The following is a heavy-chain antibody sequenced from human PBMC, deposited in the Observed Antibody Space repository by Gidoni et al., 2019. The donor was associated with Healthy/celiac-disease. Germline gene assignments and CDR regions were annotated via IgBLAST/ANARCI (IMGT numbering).Heavy chain of an antibody. Sequence: EVQLVESGGGLVKPGRSLRLSCTASGFTFGDYAMSWFRQAPGKGLGWVGFIRSKAYGGKTEYAASVKGRFTISRDDSKSIAYLQMNSLKTEDTAVYYCTRHKQWLVLWNRRFGFDYWGQGTLVTVSS. CDR1: GFTFGDYA. D-gene: IGHD6-19*01. J-gene: IGHJ4*02. CDR2: IRSKAYGGKT. CDR3: TRHKQWLVLWNRRFGFDY. V-gene: IGHV3-49*05.